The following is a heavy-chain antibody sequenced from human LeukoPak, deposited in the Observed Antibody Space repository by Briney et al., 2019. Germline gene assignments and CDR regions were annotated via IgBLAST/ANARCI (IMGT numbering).Heavy chain of an antibody. CDR2: ISDTGDST. Sequence: GGSLRLSCAASGFMFRGYAMSWVRQAPGKGLEWVSAISDTGDSTYYADSVKGRFTISRDNSKNTLYVRMNSLRVEDTALYFCAKTYYYLSGSLPEDYWGQGALVTVSS. V-gene: IGHV3-23*01. CDR3: AKTYYYLSGSLPEDY. CDR1: GFMFRGYA. D-gene: IGHD3-10*01. J-gene: IGHJ4*02.